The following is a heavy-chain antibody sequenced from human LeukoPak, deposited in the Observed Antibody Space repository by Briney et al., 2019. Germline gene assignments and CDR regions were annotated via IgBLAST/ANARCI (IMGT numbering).Heavy chain of an antibody. CDR1: GFTVSTNY. J-gene: IGHJ4*02. Sequence: GGSLRLSCAVSGFTVSTNYMSWVRQAPGKGLEWVSVIYSGGSTYYLDSVKGRFTISRDNSKNTLYLQMDSLRVEDTAVYYCARGLCTNGVCYDGFDYWGQGTLVTVSS. V-gene: IGHV3-66*01. CDR2: IYSGGST. CDR3: ARGLCTNGVCYDGFDY. D-gene: IGHD2-8*01.